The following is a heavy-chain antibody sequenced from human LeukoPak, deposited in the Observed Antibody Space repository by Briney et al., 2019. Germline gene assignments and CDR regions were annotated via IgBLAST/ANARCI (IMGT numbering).Heavy chain of an antibody. J-gene: IGHJ4*02. Sequence: GGSLRLSCAASGFIFSSYAMTWVRQAPGKGLEWVSGIDASGGRSYYTDSVKGRFTISRDNSKNTVYLQMDSLRVEDTAVYYCAKDLITIVRGVIISGDYWGQGTLVTVSS. CDR2: IDASGGRS. V-gene: IGHV3-23*01. CDR3: AKDLITIVRGVIISGDY. D-gene: IGHD3-10*01. CDR1: GFIFSSYA.